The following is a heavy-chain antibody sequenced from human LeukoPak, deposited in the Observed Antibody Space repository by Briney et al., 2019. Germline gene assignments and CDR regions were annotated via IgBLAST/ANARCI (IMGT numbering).Heavy chain of an antibody. J-gene: IGHJ4*02. CDR1: GYTFTRYY. CDR3: AREGTVSFDY. V-gene: IGHV1-46*01. CDR2: INPSGNST. D-gene: IGHD3/OR15-3a*01. Sequence: GASVTVSCKASGYTFTRYYIHWVRQPPGQGLEWMGIINPSGNSTSYAQKFQGRVTMTRDTSTSTVYMELSSLRSEDTAVYYCAREGTVSFDYWGQGTLVTASS.